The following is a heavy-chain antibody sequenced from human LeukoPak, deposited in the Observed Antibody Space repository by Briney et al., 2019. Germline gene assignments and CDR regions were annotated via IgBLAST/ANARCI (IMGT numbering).Heavy chain of an antibody. V-gene: IGHV3-30*04. CDR3: ARVEAAGDNRGGYYYYYMDV. J-gene: IGHJ6*03. CDR1: GFTFSSYA. Sequence: GGSLRLSCAASGFTFSSYAMHWVRQAPGKGLEWVAVISYDGSNKYYADSVKGRFTISRDHSKSTLSLQMNTLRADDTAVYYCARVEAAGDNRGGYYYYYMDVWGKGTTVTVSS. CDR2: ISYDGSNK. D-gene: IGHD2/OR15-2a*01.